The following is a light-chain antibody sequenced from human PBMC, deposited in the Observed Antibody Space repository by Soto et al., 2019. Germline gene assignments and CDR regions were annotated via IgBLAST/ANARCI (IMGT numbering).Light chain of an antibody. CDR1: SSNIGENF. J-gene: IGLJ2*01. CDR3: ATWDGNLSGVI. CDR2: RNN. Sequence: QSVLSQPPSASGTPGQRVTISCSGSSSNIGENFVYWYQQLPGSAPKLLIYRNNQRPSGVPDRFFGSKSGTSASLAISGLRSEDEAAYHCATWDGNLSGVIFGGGTKLTVL. V-gene: IGLV1-47*01.